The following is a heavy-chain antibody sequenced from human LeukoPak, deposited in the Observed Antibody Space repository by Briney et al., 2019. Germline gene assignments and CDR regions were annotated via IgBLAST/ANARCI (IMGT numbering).Heavy chain of an antibody. D-gene: IGHD3-22*01. CDR3: ARGWSSGYSDY. CDR2: IRSSSSYI. V-gene: IGHV3-21*01. Sequence: GGSLRLSCAASGFIFSDYIMNWVRQAPGKGLEWVASIRSSSSYIYYGDSVKGRFTISRDIAKNSLYLEMNSLTVEDTAVYYCARGWSSGYSDYWGQGTLVSVSS. CDR1: GFIFSDYI. J-gene: IGHJ4*02.